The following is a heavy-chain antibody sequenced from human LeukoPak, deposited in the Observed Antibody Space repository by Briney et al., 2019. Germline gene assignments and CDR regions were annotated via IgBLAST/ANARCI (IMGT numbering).Heavy chain of an antibody. Sequence: PGGSLRLSCAASGFTVSSKYMSWVRQAPGKGLEWVSAIRFSNDNTHYADSVKGRFIVSRDNSKNTVYLQMNSLRAEDTAVYYCARLPWSDFPYWGQGTLVTVSS. CDR2: IRFSNDNT. CDR1: GFTVSSKY. D-gene: IGHD3-3*01. V-gene: IGHV3-53*01. CDR3: ARLPWSDFPY. J-gene: IGHJ4*02.